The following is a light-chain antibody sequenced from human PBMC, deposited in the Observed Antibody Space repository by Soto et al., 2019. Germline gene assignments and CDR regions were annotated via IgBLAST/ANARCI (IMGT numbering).Light chain of an antibody. CDR3: HSNQV. V-gene: IGLV2-14*03. CDR1: SNDIGSYNY. Sequence: QSALTQPASLSGSPGQSITISCTGSSNDIGSYNYVSWYQQHPGKAPKLIIFDVSNRPSGVSNRFSGSRSGNTASLNISQLQTEDEADYFGHSNQVIGGGTKLTVL. J-gene: IGLJ2*01. CDR2: DVS.